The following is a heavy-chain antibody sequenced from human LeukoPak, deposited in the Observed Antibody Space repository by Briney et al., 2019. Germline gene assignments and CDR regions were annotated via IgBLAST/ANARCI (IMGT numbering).Heavy chain of an antibody. CDR2: IDTRDKGSAT. V-gene: IGHV3-73*01. J-gene: IGHJ4*02. CDR1: GFIFSDCA. Sequence: GGSLRLPCAGFGFIFSDCAIHWVRQASGKGLEWVGRIDTRDKGSATAYAASVRGRFAISRDDPESTAYLQMNSLKTEDTAVYYCARPYPMVPLWGQGTLVTVAS. CDR3: ARPYPMVPL. D-gene: IGHD3-10*01.